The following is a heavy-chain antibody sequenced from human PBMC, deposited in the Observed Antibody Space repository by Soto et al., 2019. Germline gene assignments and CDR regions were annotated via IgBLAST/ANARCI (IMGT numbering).Heavy chain of an antibody. Sequence: GESLKISCKGSGYSFTSYWISWVRQMPGKGLEWMGRIDPSDSYTNYSPSFQGHVTISADKSISTAYLQWSSLKASDTAMYYRARHFYSNHPFDYWGQGTLVTVSS. V-gene: IGHV5-10-1*01. D-gene: IGHD4-4*01. CDR2: IDPSDSYT. CDR3: ARHFYSNHPFDY. J-gene: IGHJ4*02. CDR1: GYSFTSYW.